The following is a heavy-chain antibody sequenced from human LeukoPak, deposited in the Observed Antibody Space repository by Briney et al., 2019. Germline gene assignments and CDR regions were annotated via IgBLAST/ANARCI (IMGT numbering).Heavy chain of an antibody. Sequence: PGGSLRLSCAASGFTLSSYGMNWVRQAPGKGLEWVSAISGRDGGTYYADSGKGRFTISRDNSKNTLYLQMNSLRAEETAIYYCAKDRYYGSGSARAFDYWGQGTLVTVSS. V-gene: IGHV3-23*01. CDR1: GFTLSSYG. CDR3: AKDRYYGSGSARAFDY. J-gene: IGHJ4*02. D-gene: IGHD3-10*01. CDR2: ISGRDGGT.